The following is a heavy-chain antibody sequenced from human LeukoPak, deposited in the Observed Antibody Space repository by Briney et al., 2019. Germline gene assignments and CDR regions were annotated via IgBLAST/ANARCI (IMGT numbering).Heavy chain of an antibody. Sequence: ASVKVSCKASGYMFTSYAMSWVRQAPGQGLEWMGWISAYSGNTNYAQRFQGRVTMTTDTSTSTAYMELRSLRSDDTAVYYCARHPYYDSSGYYVYWGQGTLVTVSS. V-gene: IGHV1-18*01. D-gene: IGHD3-22*01. CDR1: GYMFTSYA. CDR2: ISAYSGNT. J-gene: IGHJ4*02. CDR3: ARHPYYDSSGYYVY.